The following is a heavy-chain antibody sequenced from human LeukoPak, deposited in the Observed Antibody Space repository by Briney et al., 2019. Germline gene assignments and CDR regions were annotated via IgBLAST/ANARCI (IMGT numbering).Heavy chain of an antibody. CDR3: AKDRDSYGYYPYYFDY. Sequence: GGSLRLSCPASGFTCSRYAMHWVRQAPGKGLEWVAFIRYDGSNKYYSDSVKGRFTISRDNSKNTLYLQMNSLRAEDTAVYYCAKDRDSYGYYPYYFDYWGQGTLVTVSS. J-gene: IGHJ4*02. CDR1: GFTCSRYA. V-gene: IGHV3-30*02. CDR2: IRYDGSNK. D-gene: IGHD3-22*01.